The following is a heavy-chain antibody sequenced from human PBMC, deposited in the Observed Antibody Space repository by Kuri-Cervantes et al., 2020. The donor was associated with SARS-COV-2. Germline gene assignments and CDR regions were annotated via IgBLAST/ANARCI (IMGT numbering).Heavy chain of an antibody. D-gene: IGHD2-21*01. V-gene: IGHV1-8*01. CDR1: ETTFPNYD. J-gene: IGHJ4*02. CDR3: YCAPKEGFDS. CDR2: VKTNSGNT. Sequence: ASVKVSCKTPETTFPNYDINWVRQATGQGLEWMGMVKTNSGNTRYAQFFQGRVTMTRDISTSTVYMELSSLTSEDTAIYYCYCAPKEGFDSWGQGTLVTVSS.